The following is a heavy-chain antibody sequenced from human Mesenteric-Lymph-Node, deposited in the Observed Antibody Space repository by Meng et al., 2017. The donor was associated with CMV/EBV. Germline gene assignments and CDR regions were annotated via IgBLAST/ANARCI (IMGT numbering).Heavy chain of an antibody. CDR1: GFTFDTYA. V-gene: IGHV3-21*01. J-gene: IGHJ6*02. Sequence: GESLKISCAASGFTFDTYAMNWVRQAPGKGLEWVSSISLGSRYINYADSVKGRFTISRDNSKNTLYLQMNSLRAEDTAVYYCARDLGGYYYEGYYYYGMDVWGQGTTVTVSS. CDR3: ARDLGGYYYEGYYYYGMDV. D-gene: IGHD3-22*01. CDR2: ISLGSRYI.